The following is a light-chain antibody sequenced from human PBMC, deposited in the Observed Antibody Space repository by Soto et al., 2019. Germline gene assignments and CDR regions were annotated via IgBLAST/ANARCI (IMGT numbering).Light chain of an antibody. CDR2: DAS. CDR1: QSVGRY. J-gene: IGKJ5*01. V-gene: IGKV3-11*01. Sequence: EIVLTQSPATLSLSPGERATLSCRASQSVGRYLAWYQQKPGQAPRLLIQDASNRATGIPARFSGSGSGTDFSLTISSLEPGDFAVYYCQQRSNWPPVTFGQGTRLEIK. CDR3: QQRSNWPPVT.